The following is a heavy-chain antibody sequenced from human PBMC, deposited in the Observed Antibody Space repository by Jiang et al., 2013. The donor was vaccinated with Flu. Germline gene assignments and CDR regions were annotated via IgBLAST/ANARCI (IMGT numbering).Heavy chain of an antibody. V-gene: IGHV1-2*04. D-gene: IGHD3-22*01. CDR3: ARSPRGDYDFDY. Sequence: EWMGWINPNSGGTNYAQKFQGWVTMTRDTSISTAYMELSRLRSDDTAVYYCARSPRGDYDFDYWGQGTLVTVSS. CDR2: INPNSGGT. J-gene: IGHJ4*02.